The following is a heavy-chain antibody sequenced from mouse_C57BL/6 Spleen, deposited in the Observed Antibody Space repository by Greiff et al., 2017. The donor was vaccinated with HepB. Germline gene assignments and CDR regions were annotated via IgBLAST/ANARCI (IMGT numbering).Heavy chain of an antibody. CDR1: GYTFTSYW. CDR2: IYPGSGST. D-gene: IGHD1-1*01. Sequence: QVQLKQPGAELVKPGASVKMSCKASGYTFTSYWITWVKQRPGQGLEWIGDIYPGSGSTNYNEKFKSKATLTVDTSSSTAYMQLSSLTSEDSAVYYCARCDYYYGSSYDYYAMDYWGQGTSVTVSS. V-gene: IGHV1-55*01. CDR3: ARCDYYYGSSYDYYAMDY. J-gene: IGHJ4*01.